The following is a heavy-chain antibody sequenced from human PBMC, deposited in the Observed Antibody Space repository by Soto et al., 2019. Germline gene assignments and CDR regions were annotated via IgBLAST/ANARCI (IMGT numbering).Heavy chain of an antibody. CDR3: ALGSDYLFDP. J-gene: IGHJ5*02. V-gene: IGHV1-69*06. CDR2: IIPMSGRT. CDR1: GGTCSTYA. Sequence: SXKVSCKASGGTCSTYAISWVRQAPVQGLEWMGGIIPMSGRTTYAQKFQDRVTITADKSTTTAYMELSSLRSEDTAVYYCALGSDYLFDPWGRGTLVTVSS. D-gene: IGHD4-17*01.